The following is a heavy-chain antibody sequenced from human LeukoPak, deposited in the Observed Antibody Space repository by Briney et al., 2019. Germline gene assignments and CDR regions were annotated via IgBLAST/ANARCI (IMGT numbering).Heavy chain of an antibody. CDR1: GYTLTELS. D-gene: IGHD6-19*01. CDR3: ATEIIAVAAIRDEEGDY. V-gene: IGHV1-24*01. J-gene: IGHJ4*02. Sequence: APVTVSCKVSGYTLTELSMHWVRQAPGKGLEWMGGFDPEDGETIYAQKFQGRVTMTEDTSTDTAYMELSSLRSEDTAVYYCATEIIAVAAIRDEEGDYWGQGTLVTVSS. CDR2: FDPEDGET.